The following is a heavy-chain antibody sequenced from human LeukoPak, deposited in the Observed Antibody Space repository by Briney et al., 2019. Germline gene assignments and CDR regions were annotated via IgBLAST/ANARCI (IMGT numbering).Heavy chain of an antibody. CDR2: IKHDGSEK. D-gene: IGHD5-24*01. CDR3: ARWLELMRNFDW. J-gene: IGHJ4*02. CDR1: GFTFSDYW. V-gene: IGHV3-7*01. Sequence: QSGGSLRLSCVGSGFTFSDYWMSWVRQAPGKGLEWVANIKHDGSEKDYVDALKGRFTISRDNAKNSLYLQMNSLRAEDTAVYYCARWLELMRNFDWWGQGTLVTVSS.